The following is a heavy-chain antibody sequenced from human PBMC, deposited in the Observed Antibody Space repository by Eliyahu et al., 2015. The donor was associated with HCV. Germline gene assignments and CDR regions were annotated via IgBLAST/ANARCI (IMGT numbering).Heavy chain of an antibody. CDR1: GFRXRXSY. J-gene: IGHJ4*02. CDR3: ARVPTERWLQYKFGD. Sequence: EVQLVQSGGXLVQPGGSLXXXCAXXGFRXRXSYMSWVRQAPGEGLEWVSVIYSGGSTYYGDPVKGRFTISRDISKNTVYLQMDSLRVEDTAVYYCARVPTERWLQYKFGDWGQGTLVTVSS. CDR2: IYSGGST. V-gene: IGHV3-66*01. D-gene: IGHD5-24*01.